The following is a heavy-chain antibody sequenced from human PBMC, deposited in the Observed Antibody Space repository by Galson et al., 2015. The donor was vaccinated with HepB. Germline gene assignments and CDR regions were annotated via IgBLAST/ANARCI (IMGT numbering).Heavy chain of an antibody. D-gene: IGHD6-6*01. CDR2: TYYRSKWYN. CDR1: GDSVSSESSG. V-gene: IGHV6-1*01. CDR3: ARDRGSSSYGFDV. J-gene: IGHJ6*02. Sequence: AISGDSVSSESSGWNWIRQSPSRGLEWLERTYYRSKWYNDYVVSVKSRITINPDTSKNQFSLQLNSVTPDDTAVYYCARDRGSSSYGFDVWGQGTTVTVSS.